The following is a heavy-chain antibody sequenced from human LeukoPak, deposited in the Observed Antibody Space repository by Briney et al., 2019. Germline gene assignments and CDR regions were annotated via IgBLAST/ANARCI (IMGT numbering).Heavy chain of an antibody. CDR1: GFTFSSYA. CDR3: AKGGDDILTPFDY. Sequence: GGSLRLSCAASGFTFSSYAMHWVRQAPGKGLEWVAVISYDGSNKYYADSVKGRFTISRDNSQNTLYLQMNSLRVEDTAVYYCAKGGDDILTPFDYWGQGTLVTVSS. V-gene: IGHV3-30-3*01. J-gene: IGHJ4*02. D-gene: IGHD3-9*01. CDR2: ISYDGSNK.